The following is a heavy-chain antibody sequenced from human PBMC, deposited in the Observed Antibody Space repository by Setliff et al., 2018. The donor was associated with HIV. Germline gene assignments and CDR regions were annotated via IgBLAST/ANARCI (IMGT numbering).Heavy chain of an antibody. CDR2: MNPNSGNT. V-gene: IGHV1-8*02. CDR1: GYTFTSSD. CDR3: ARCMTMTGNWFDP. D-gene: IGHD3-22*01. J-gene: IGHJ5*02. Sequence: ASVKVSCKASGYTFTSSDINWVRQATGQGLEWMGWMNPNSGNTGYAQKFQGRVTMTRNTSISTAYMELSSLRSEDTAMYYCARCMTMTGNWFDPWGQGTLVTVSS.